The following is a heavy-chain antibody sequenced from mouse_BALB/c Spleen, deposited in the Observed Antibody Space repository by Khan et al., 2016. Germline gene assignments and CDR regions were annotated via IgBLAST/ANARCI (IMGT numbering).Heavy chain of an antibody. D-gene: IGHD2-14*01. CDR2: INPGSGGT. CDR3: ARSSYDVVFAY. CDR1: GYAFTNYL. J-gene: IGHJ3*01. Sequence: QVQLQQSGAKLVRPGTSVKVSCKATGYAFTNYLIEWVKQRPGQGLEWIGVINPGSGGTNYNEKFKGKATLTADKSSSTAYMQLSSLTSDDSAVYCCARSSYDVVFAYWGQGTLVTVSA. V-gene: IGHV1-54*01.